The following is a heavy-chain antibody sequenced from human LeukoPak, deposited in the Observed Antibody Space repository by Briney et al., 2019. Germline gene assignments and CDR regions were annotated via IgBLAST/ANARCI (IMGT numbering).Heavy chain of an antibody. J-gene: IGHJ4*02. CDR3: ARQLYSSGWYGFFDY. Sequence: VASVNVSCKASGYTFTGYYMHWVRQAPGEGLEWMGWINPNSGGTNYARKFQGRVTMTRDTSISTAYMELSRLRSDDTAVYYCARQLYSSGWYGFFDYWGQGTLVTVSS. CDR1: GYTFTGYY. D-gene: IGHD6-19*01. V-gene: IGHV1-2*02. CDR2: INPNSGGT.